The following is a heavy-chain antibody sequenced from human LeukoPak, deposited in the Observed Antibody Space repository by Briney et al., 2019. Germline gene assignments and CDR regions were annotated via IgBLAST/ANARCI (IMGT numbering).Heavy chain of an antibody. Sequence: ASVKVSCKASGYTFTGYYMHWVRQAPGRGLEWMGWINPNSGGTNYAQKFQGRVTMTRDTSISTAYMELSRLRSDDTAVYYCARRRGYSYGDAFDIWGQGTMVTVSS. CDR1: GYTFTGYY. D-gene: IGHD5-18*01. CDR2: INPNSGGT. V-gene: IGHV1-2*02. J-gene: IGHJ3*02. CDR3: ARRRGYSYGDAFDI.